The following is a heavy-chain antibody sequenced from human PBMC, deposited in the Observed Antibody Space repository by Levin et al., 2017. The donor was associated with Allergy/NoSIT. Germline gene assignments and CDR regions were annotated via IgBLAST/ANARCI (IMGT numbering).Heavy chain of an antibody. Sequence: AGGSLRLSCAASGFTISSNYMSWVRQAPGKGLEWVSVIYSGGSTYYADSVKGRFTISRDNSKNTLYLQMNSLRAEDTAVYYCASQKGGKAYGDYNDFDYWGQGTLVTVSS. CDR2: IYSGGST. CDR3: ASQKGGKAYGDYNDFDY. V-gene: IGHV3-53*01. D-gene: IGHD4-17*01. CDR1: GFTISSNY. J-gene: IGHJ4*02.